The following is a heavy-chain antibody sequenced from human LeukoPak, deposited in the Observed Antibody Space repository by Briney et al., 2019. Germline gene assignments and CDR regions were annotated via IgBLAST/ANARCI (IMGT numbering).Heavy chain of an antibody. Sequence: ASVKVSCKAFGYTFTSYGISWVRQAPGQGLEWMGWISAYNGNTNYAQKLQGRVTMTTDPSRSTAYMELRSLRSDDTAVYYCARASLRWNYGDYWGQGTLVTVSS. V-gene: IGHV1-18*01. CDR1: GYTFTSYG. D-gene: IGHD1-7*01. CDR2: ISAYNGNT. CDR3: ARASLRWNYGDY. J-gene: IGHJ4*02.